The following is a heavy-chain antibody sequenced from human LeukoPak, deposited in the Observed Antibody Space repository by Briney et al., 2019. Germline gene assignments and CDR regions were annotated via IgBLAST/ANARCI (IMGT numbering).Heavy chain of an antibody. Sequence: GGSLRLSCAASGLTFSSYSMNWVRQAPGKGLEWVSYISSSSSTIYYADSVKGRFTISRDNAKNSLYLQMNSLRAEDTAVYYCARHPSNSGSYYFDYWGQGTLVTVSS. J-gene: IGHJ4*02. CDR3: ARHPSNSGSYYFDY. D-gene: IGHD1-26*01. V-gene: IGHV3-48*01. CDR2: ISSSSSTI. CDR1: GLTFSSYS.